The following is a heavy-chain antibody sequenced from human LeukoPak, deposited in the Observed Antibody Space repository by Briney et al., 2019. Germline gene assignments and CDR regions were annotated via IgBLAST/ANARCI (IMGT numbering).Heavy chain of an antibody. CDR1: GYTFTSYG. J-gene: IGHJ6*03. V-gene: IGHV1-18*01. Sequence: ASVKDSCKASGYTFTSYGISWVRQAPGQGLEWMGWIIAYNGNTNYAQKLQGRVTMTTDTSTSTAYIELRSLRADDTAVYYCAREVLGYSYYMDVWGKGTTVTVSS. CDR3: AREVLGYSYYMDV. CDR2: IIAYNGNT.